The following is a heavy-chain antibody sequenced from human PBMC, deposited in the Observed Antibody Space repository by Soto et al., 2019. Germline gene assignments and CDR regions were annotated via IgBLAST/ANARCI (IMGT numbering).Heavy chain of an antibody. CDR1: GYTFTSYY. Sequence: QVQLVQSGAEVKKPGASVKVSCKASGYTFTSYYMHWVRQAPGQGLEWMGIINPSGGSTSYAQKFXXGXTTXRDTSTRTVYMELSSLRSEDPAVYYCARAGAATVVWGQGTMVTVSS. D-gene: IGHD4-17*01. CDR3: ARAGAATVV. J-gene: IGHJ3*01. V-gene: IGHV1-46*01. CDR2: INPSGGST.